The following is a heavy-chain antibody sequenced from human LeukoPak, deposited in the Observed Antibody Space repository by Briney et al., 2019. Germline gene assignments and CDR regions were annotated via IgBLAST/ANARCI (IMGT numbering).Heavy chain of an antibody. V-gene: IGHV3-23*01. J-gene: IGHJ4*02. CDR2: LSASGGST. CDR3: AKRGVLIRVFLVGFHKEAFYFDS. CDR1: GITLSNYG. D-gene: IGHD3-10*01. Sequence: GGSLRLSCAISGITLSNYGMSWVRQPPGKGLEWVAGLSASGGSTNYADSVKGRFTVSRDNPKNTLYLQMNSLRAEDTAVCFCAKRGVLIRVFLVGFHKEAFYFDSWGQGGLVTVSS.